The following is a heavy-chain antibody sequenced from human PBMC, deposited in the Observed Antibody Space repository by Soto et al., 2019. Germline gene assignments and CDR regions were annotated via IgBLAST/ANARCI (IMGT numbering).Heavy chain of an antibody. CDR1: GYTFTSYG. D-gene: IGHD6-13*01. CDR2: ISAYNGNT. Sequence: QVQLVQSGAEVKKPGASVKVSCKASGYTFTSYGISWVRQAPGQGLEWMGWISAYNGNTNYAQKLQGRVTMTTDTSTSSAYMELRSLRSDDTAVYYCARDRSSSWYSPHTYFDYWGQGTLVTVSS. CDR3: ARDRSSSWYSPHTYFDY. J-gene: IGHJ4*02. V-gene: IGHV1-18*01.